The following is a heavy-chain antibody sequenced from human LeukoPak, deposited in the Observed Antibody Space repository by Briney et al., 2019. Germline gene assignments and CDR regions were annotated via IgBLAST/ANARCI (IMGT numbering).Heavy chain of an antibody. V-gene: IGHV4-34*01. D-gene: IGHD6-13*01. CDR2: INHSGST. Sequence: SETLSLTCAVYGGSFSGYYWSWIRQPPGKGLEWIGEINHSGSTNYNPSLKSRVTISVDTSKNQFSLKLSPVTAADTAVYCCARVAQLAEVIDYWGQGTLVTVSS. CDR1: GGSFSGYY. J-gene: IGHJ4*02. CDR3: ARVAQLAEVIDY.